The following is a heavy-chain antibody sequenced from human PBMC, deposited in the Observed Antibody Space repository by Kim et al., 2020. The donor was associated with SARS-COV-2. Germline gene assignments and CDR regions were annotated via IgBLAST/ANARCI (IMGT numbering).Heavy chain of an antibody. J-gene: IGHJ3*02. CDR2: IYYSGST. CDR3: ARADGVVAATRSPPDAFDI. Sequence: SETLSLTCTVSGGSISSGGYYWSWIRQHPGKGLEWIGYIYYSGSTYYNPSLKSRVTISVDTSKNQFSLKLSSVTAADTAVYYCARADGVVAATRSPPDAFDIWGQGTMVTVSS. CDR1: GGSISSGGYY. V-gene: IGHV4-31*03. D-gene: IGHD2-15*01.